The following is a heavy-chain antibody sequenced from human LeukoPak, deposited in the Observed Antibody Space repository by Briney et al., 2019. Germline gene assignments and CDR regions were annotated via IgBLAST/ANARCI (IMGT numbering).Heavy chain of an antibody. V-gene: IGHV2-5*02. J-gene: IGHJ4*02. D-gene: IGHD6-13*01. CDR1: GFSLSTSGVG. Sequence: SGPTLPNPTHPLTLTCTFSGFSLSTSGVGVGWIRQPPGKALEWLALIYCDDDKRYSPSLKSRLTITKDTSKNQVVLTMTNMDPVDTATYYCAHGAGSWYLYYFDYWGQGTLVTVSS. CDR3: AHGAGSWYLYYFDY. CDR2: IYCDDDK.